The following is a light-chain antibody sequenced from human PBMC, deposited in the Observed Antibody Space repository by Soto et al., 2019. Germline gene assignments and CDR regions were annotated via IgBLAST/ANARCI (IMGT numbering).Light chain of an antibody. Sequence: IVMAESPATLSVSPGEGVTLSCRASQSVRSHLAWYQQKPGQAPRLLIYGASTRATGIPARFSGSGSGTEFTLTISSLQSEDFAVYYCQQYNNWPRTFGQGTKVDI. CDR3: QQYNNWPRT. CDR2: GAS. J-gene: IGKJ1*01. CDR1: QSVRSH. V-gene: IGKV3-15*01.